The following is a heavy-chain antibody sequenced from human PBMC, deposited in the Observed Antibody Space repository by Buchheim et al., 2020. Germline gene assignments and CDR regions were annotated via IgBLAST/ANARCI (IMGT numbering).Heavy chain of an antibody. V-gene: IGHV1-8*01. J-gene: IGHJ6*02. Sequence: QVQLVQSGAEVKKPGASVKVSCKASGYTFTSYDINWVRQATGQGLEWMGWMNPNSGNTGYAQKFQGRVTMTRNTSISTAYMELSSLRSEDTAVYYCARSYILYREWLRFYYYYGMDVWGQGTT. CDR1: GYTFTSYD. CDR3: ARSYILYREWLRFYYYYGMDV. CDR2: MNPNSGNT. D-gene: IGHD5-12*01.